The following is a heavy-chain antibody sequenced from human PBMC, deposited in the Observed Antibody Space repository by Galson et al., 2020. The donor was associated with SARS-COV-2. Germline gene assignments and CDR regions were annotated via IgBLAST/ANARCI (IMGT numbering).Heavy chain of an antibody. J-gene: IGHJ6*03. D-gene: IGHD3-10*02. CDR3: AKDFVRGIGYMDV. CDR2: TSATT. V-gene: IGHV3-23*01. CDR1: GFTFIRYG. Sequence: GDSLKISCVASGFTFIRYGMSWVRQAPGQGLEWAATTSATTYYADSVRRRLIISRDDSKNTLYLQMNGLSADDTAVYYCAKDFVRGIGYMDVWGPGTTVTVSS.